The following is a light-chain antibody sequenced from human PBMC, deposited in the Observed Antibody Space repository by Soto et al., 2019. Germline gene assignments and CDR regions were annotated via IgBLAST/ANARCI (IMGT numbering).Light chain of an antibody. V-gene: IGKV3-15*01. CDR1: QSVGSN. CDR2: GAS. CDR3: QQYNNWPHT. J-gene: IGKJ2*01. Sequence: EIVMTQSPATLSVSPGERVTLSCRASQSVGSNVAWYQQKPGQAPRLLIYGASTRATGMPVRLSGSGSGTEFTLTISSMQSEDFAVYYCQQYNNWPHTFGQGTKLEIK.